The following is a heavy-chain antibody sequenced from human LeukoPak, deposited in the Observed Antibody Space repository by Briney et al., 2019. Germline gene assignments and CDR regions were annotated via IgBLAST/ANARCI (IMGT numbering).Heavy chain of an antibody. D-gene: IGHD6-19*01. CDR2: IYPGDSDT. V-gene: IGHV5-51*01. CDR3: ARHGSSGWYPMTSAFDY. J-gene: IGHJ4*02. Sequence: GESLKISCKGSGYSFTSYWIGWVRQMPGKGLEWMGIIYPGDSDTRYSPSFQGQVTISADKSISTAYLQWSSLKASDTAMYYCARHGSSGWYPMTSAFDYWGQGTLVTVSS. CDR1: GYSFTSYW.